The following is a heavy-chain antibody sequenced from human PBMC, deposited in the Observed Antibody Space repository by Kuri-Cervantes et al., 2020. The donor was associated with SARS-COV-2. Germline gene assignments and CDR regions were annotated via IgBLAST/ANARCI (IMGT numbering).Heavy chain of an antibody. CDR2: IYYSGST. Sequence: ESLKISCTVSGGSISSYYWSWIRQPPGKGLEWIGYIYYSGSTNYKPSLKSRVTISVDTSKNQFSLKLSSVTAADTAVYYCARVKTIFGVAPFDYWGQGTLVTVSS. CDR3: ARVKTIFGVAPFDY. J-gene: IGHJ4*02. D-gene: IGHD3-3*01. V-gene: IGHV4-59*08. CDR1: GGSISSYY.